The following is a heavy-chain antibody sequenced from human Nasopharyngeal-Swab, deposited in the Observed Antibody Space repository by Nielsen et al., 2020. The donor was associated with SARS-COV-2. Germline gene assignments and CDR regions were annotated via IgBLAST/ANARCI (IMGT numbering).Heavy chain of an antibody. CDR2: INPNSGGT. J-gene: IGHJ6*02. CDR1: GYTFTSYG. Sequence: ASVKVSCKASGYTFTSYGISWVRQAPGQGLEWMGWINPNSGGTNYAQKFQGRVTMTRDTSISTAYMELSRLRSDDTALYYCAKDFNHGSGSYSYYYYGMDVWGQGTTVTVSS. D-gene: IGHD3-10*01. CDR3: AKDFNHGSGSYSYYYYGMDV. V-gene: IGHV1-2*02.